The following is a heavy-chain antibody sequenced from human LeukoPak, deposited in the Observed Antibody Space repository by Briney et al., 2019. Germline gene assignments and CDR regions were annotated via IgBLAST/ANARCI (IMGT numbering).Heavy chain of an antibody. D-gene: IGHD3-10*01. CDR1: EFTFGNHA. Sequence: GRSLRLSCTASEFTFGNHAMHWVRQAPGKGLDWVAVISYDGSNKYYADSVRGRFTISRDNSNNTVYLQMNSLRAEDTALYYCARVRGYYGSGTPPDYWGQGTLVTVSS. V-gene: IGHV3-30-3*01. CDR2: ISYDGSNK. J-gene: IGHJ4*02. CDR3: ARVRGYYGSGTPPDY.